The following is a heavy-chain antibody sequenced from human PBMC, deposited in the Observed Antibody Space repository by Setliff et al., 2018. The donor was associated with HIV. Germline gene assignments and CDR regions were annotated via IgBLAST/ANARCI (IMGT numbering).Heavy chain of an antibody. J-gene: IGHJ4*02. Sequence: PSETLSLTCTVSGGSISSGSYYWSWIRQPAGKGLEWIGRIYTSGSTNYNPSLKSRVTISVDTSKNQFSLKLSSVTAADTAVYYCARHSPSNYWGQGTLVTVSS. CDR2: IYTSGST. V-gene: IGHV4-61*02. CDR3: ARHSPSNY. CDR1: GGSISSGSYY.